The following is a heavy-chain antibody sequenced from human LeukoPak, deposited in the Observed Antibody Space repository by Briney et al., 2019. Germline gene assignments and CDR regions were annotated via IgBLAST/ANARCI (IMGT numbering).Heavy chain of an antibody. Sequence: SETLSLTFTVSDGSISSYYWSWIRQPPGKGLEWIGYIYYSGSTNYNPSLKSRVTISVDTSKNQFSLKLSSVTAADTAVYYCARGGIAARPFWGYWGQGTLVTVSS. V-gene: IGHV4-59*01. D-gene: IGHD6-6*01. J-gene: IGHJ4*02. CDR2: IYYSGST. CDR3: ARGGIAARPFWGY. CDR1: DGSISSYY.